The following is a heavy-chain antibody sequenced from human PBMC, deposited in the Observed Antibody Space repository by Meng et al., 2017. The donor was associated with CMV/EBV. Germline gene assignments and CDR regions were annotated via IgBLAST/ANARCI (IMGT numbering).Heavy chain of an antibody. Sequence: GESLKISFAASGFTFRTYNMNWVRQAPGKGLEWVSSITSSSDYVRYAGSVKGRFTISRDNAKNALYLQMNNVRAEDTAVYYCARVGPRVTFVGFSFDFWGLGTLVTVSS. CDR3: ARVGPRVTFVGFSFDF. J-gene: IGHJ4*02. D-gene: IGHD3/OR15-3a*01. V-gene: IGHV3-21*01. CDR2: ITSSSDYV. CDR1: GFTFRTYN.